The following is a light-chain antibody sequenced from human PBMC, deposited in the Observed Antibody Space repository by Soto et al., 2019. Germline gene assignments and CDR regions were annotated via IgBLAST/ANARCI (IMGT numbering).Light chain of an antibody. V-gene: IGLV2-14*01. CDR3: SPYTSNFPLSV. Sequence: QSALTQPASVSGSPGQSVTISCTGTSSDVGGYKYVSWYQQHPGKVPKLIIYEVINRPSGISTRFSGSKSGNTASLTISGLQAEDEAEYYCSPYTSNFPLSVFATGTKLTVL. J-gene: IGLJ1*01. CDR1: SSDVGGYKY. CDR2: EVI.